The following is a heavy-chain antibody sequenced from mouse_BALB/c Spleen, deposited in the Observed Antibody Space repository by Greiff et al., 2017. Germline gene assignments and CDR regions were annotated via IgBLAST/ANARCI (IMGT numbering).Heavy chain of an antibody. D-gene: IGHD1-1*01. J-gene: IGHJ3*01. CDR2: INSNGGST. CDR1: GFTFSSYG. CDR3: ARGDYYGTAGFAY. Sequence: EVKLVESGGGLVQPGGSLKLSCAASGFTFSSYGMSWVRQTPDKRLELVATINSNGGSTYYPDSVKGRFTISRDNAKNTLYLQMSSLKSEDTAMYYCARGDYYGTAGFAYWGQGTLVTVSA. V-gene: IGHV5-6-3*01.